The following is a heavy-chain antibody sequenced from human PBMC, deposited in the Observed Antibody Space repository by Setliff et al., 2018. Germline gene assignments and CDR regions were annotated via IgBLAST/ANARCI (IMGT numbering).Heavy chain of an antibody. CDR3: ARNPDFLQYSFDL. CDR2: INYYGSIFDDGTTYST. V-gene: IGHV4-39*07. CDR1: GGSISNSTFY. J-gene: IGHJ2*01. D-gene: IGHD5-12*01. Sequence: SETLSLTCTVSGGSISNSTFYWGWIRQPPGKGLEWIGSINYYGSIFDDGTTYSTYYNPSLKSRATISIDTSKSQFSLKLSSMTAADTALCYCARNPDFLQYSFDLWGRGTLVTVSS.